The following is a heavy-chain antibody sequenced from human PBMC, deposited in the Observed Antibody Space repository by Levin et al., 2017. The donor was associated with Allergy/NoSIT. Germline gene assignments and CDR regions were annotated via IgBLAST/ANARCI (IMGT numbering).Heavy chain of an antibody. Sequence: SGGSLRLSCTASGFTFGDYAMSWFRQAPGKGLEWVGFIRSKAYGGTTEYAASVKGRFTISRDDSKSIAYLQMNSLKTEDTAVYYCTRDWFVVVTAIWYYWGQGTLVTVSS. CDR3: TRDWFVVVTAIWYY. J-gene: IGHJ4*02. CDR1: GFTFGDYA. V-gene: IGHV3-49*03. CDR2: IRSKAYGGTT. D-gene: IGHD2-21*02.